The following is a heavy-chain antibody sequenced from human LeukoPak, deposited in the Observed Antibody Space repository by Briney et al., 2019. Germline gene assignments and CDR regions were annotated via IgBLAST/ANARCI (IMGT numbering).Heavy chain of an antibody. Sequence: GGSLRLSCVASGFTFSSFGMSRVRQAPGKGLEWVSGISGSGRSTYYADSVKGRFTISRDNSKNTVYLQMNRLRAEDTAVYYCAIGSSGYDFPDRFDYWGQGTLVTVSS. D-gene: IGHD5-12*01. J-gene: IGHJ4*02. CDR3: AIGSSGYDFPDRFDY. V-gene: IGHV3-23*01. CDR2: ISGSGRST. CDR1: GFTFSSFG.